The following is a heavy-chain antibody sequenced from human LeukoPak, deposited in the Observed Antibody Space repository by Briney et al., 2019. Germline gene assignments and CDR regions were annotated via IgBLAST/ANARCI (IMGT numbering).Heavy chain of an antibody. J-gene: IGHJ4*02. V-gene: IGHV3-30*04. CDR1: GFTFSSYA. Sequence: GGSLRLSCAASGFTFSSYAMHWVRQAPGKGLEWVAVISYDGSNKYYADSVKGRFTISRDNSKNTLYLQMNSLRAEDTAVYYCARDLMGIAYRGAFYYWGQGTLVTVSS. CDR2: ISYDGSNK. D-gene: IGHD6-13*01. CDR3: ARDLMGIAYRGAFYY.